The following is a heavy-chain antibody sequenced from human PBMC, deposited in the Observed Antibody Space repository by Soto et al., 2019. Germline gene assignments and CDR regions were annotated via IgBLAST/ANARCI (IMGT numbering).Heavy chain of an antibody. J-gene: IGHJ4*02. CDR1: GYTFTGYY. Sequence: ASVKVSCKASGYTFTGYYTHWVRQAPGQGLEWMGWINPNSGGTNYAQKFQGRVTMTRDTSISTAYMELSRLRSDDTAVYYCARVRYSSSWYQGYWGQGTLVTVSS. V-gene: IGHV1-2*02. CDR3: ARVRYSSSWYQGY. D-gene: IGHD6-13*01. CDR2: INPNSGGT.